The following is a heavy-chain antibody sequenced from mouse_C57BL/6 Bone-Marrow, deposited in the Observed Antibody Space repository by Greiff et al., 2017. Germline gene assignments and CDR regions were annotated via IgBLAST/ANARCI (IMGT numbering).Heavy chain of an antibody. Sequence: VQLQESGAELARPGASVKLSCKASGYTFTSYGISWVKQRTGQGLEWIGEIYPRSGNTYYNEKFKGKATLTADKSSSTAYMELRSLTSEDSAVYFCATLYYGNYGEFAYWGQGTLVTVSA. V-gene: IGHV1-81*01. CDR2: IYPRSGNT. J-gene: IGHJ3*01. CDR1: GYTFTSYG. D-gene: IGHD2-1*01. CDR3: ATLYYGNYGEFAY.